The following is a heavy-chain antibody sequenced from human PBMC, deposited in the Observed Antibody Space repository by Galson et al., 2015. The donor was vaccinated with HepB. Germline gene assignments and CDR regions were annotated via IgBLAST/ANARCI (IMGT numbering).Heavy chain of an antibody. CDR3: ASDYSNYRTRYYYYGMDV. Sequence: SVKVSCKASGYTFTGYYMHWVRQAPGQGLEWMGWINPNSGGTNYAQKFQGRVTMTRDTSISTAYMELSRLRSDDTAVYYCASDYSNYRTRYYYYGMDVWGQGTTVTVSS. D-gene: IGHD4-11*01. CDR2: INPNSGGT. V-gene: IGHV1-2*02. CDR1: GYTFTGYY. J-gene: IGHJ6*02.